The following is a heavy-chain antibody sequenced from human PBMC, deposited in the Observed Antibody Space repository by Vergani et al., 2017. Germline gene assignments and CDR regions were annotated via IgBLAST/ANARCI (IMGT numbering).Heavy chain of an antibody. Sequence: QVQLVESGGGVVQTGRSLRLSCTASGFTFNYYGVHWVRQAPGKGLEWVAFRRHDGNDKYYADSVKGRFSVSRDNPENTVYLQMNNLRTEDTALYYCAKDTRWAFDYWGQGTLVTVSS. J-gene: IGHJ4*02. V-gene: IGHV3-30*02. CDR3: AKDTRWAFDY. CDR1: GFTFNYYG. CDR2: RRHDGNDK. D-gene: IGHD2-2*01.